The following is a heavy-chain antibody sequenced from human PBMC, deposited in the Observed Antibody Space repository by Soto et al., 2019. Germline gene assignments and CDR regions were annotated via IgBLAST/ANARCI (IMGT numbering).Heavy chain of an antibody. J-gene: IGHJ6*02. D-gene: IGHD3-10*01. V-gene: IGHV3-23*01. CDR2: IGEGGVSR. CDR3: ARDSVTRVSSDIPGMDV. Sequence: EVRLLESGGGLVQPGGSLRLSCVASGFDFSTYAMSWVRQAPGKGLEWVSVIGEGGVSRVYADAVKGRFTISRDNSKNTLYLQMTSLRVDDTAMYYCARDSVTRVSSDIPGMDVWGQGTMVSVSS. CDR1: GFDFSTYA.